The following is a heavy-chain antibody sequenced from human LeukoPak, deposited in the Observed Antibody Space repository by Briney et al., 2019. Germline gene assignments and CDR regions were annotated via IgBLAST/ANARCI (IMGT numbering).Heavy chain of an antibody. Sequence: GGSLRLSCAASGFTFSDYYMSWIRQAPGKGLEWVSYISSSGSTIYYADSVKGRFTISRDNAKNSLYLQMNSLRAEDTAVYYCWSSANYYYHYMDVWGKGTTVTVSS. J-gene: IGHJ6*03. CDR3: WSSANYYYHYMDV. D-gene: IGHD3-3*01. V-gene: IGHV3-11*04. CDR2: ISSSGSTI. CDR1: GFTFSDYY.